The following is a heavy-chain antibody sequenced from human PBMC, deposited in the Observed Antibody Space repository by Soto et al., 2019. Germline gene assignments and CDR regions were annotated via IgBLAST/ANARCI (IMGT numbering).Heavy chain of an antibody. J-gene: IGHJ3*02. V-gene: IGHV3-23*01. D-gene: IGHD3-10*01. CDR2: ISAGGRNT. Sequence: GGSLRLSCAASGFTYSEYGMTWVRQAPGKGLEWVSSISAGGRNTYYADSVKGRFTISRDNSRKSLFLHMNSLRAEDTALYYCTKVFSWFGDLAGPSFDIWGQGTMVTVSS. CDR3: TKVFSWFGDLAGPSFDI. CDR1: GFTYSEYG.